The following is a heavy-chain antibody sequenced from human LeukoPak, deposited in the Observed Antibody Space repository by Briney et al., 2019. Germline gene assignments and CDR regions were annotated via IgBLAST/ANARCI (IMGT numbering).Heavy chain of an antibody. CDR1: GGSISNYY. V-gene: IGHV4-4*07. CDR2: IHSSGSS. Sequence: PSETLSLTCTVAGGSISNYYWSWIRQPAGKGLEWIGRIHSSGSSKYNPSLESRATMSVDTSKNQFALRLRSVTAADTAVYYCARAYCGGDCYIDAFDIWGQGTMVTVSS. D-gene: IGHD2-21*02. J-gene: IGHJ3*02. CDR3: ARAYCGGDCYIDAFDI.